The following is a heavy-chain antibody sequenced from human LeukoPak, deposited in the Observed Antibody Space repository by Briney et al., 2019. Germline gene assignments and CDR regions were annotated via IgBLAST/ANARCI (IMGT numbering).Heavy chain of an antibody. CDR2: ISASGGRT. CDR1: GLTLSNYG. Sequence: PGGSLRLSCAVAGLTLSNYGMSWVRQAPGKGLEWVAGISASGGRTNYADAEKGRFTISIDNRKNTLYLQMNSLRAEDTAVYFCAKRGVVIRVILVGFHKEAYYFDSWGQGALVTVSS. J-gene: IGHJ4*02. D-gene: IGHD3-22*01. V-gene: IGHV3-23*01. CDR3: AKRGVVIRVILVGFHKEAYYFDS.